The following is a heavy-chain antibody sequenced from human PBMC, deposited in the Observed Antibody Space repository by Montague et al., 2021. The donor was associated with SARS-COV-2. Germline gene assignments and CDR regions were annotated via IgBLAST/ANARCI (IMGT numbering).Heavy chain of an antibody. Sequence: SVKVSCKASGYNLNIYGISWVRQAPGQGLEWMGWISAYNGNPNYAQKLQGRVTMTTDTSTSTAHMELRSLRSDDTAVYYCARDRGDAAESVLDYWGQGTLVTVSS. D-gene: IGHD6-13*01. CDR2: ISAYNGNP. CDR1: GYNLNIYG. V-gene: IGHV1-18*04. CDR3: ARDRGDAAESVLDY. J-gene: IGHJ4*02.